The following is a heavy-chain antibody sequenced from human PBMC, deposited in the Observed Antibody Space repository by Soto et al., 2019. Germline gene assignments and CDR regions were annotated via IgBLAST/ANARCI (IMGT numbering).Heavy chain of an antibody. CDR1: RGTFSSYD. Sequence: SSAKVSHQASRGTFSSYDISWVRQAPGQGLEWRGGSIPIFGTANYAQKFQGRVTITADESTSTAYMELSSLRSEDTAVYYCARDRVVLGSYDYYGSGSYYPYAFDIWGQGTMVTVPS. CDR3: ARDRVVLGSYDYYGSGSYYPYAFDI. CDR2: SIPIFGTA. D-gene: IGHD3-10*01. J-gene: IGHJ3*02. V-gene: IGHV1-69*13.